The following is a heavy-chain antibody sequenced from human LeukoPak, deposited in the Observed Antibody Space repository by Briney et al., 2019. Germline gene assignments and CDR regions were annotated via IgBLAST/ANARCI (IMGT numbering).Heavy chain of an antibody. CDR2: IKNDGSTT. V-gene: IGHV3-74*01. J-gene: IGHJ5*02. CDR1: GFTFSGYW. CDR3: TKSDWFDP. Sequence: PGGSLRLSCAASGFTFSGYWMHWVRQAPGKGLVWVSRIKNDGSTTSYADFVKGRFTVSRDSAKNTLYLEMNSLRDEDTAVYYCTKSDWFDPWGQGTLVTVSS.